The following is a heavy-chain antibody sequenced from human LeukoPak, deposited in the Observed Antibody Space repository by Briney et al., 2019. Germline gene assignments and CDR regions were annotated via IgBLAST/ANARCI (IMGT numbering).Heavy chain of an antibody. V-gene: IGHV3-23*01. D-gene: IGHD1-26*01. Sequence: TGGSLRLSCAASGFTFSSYAMSWVRQAPGKGLEWVSAISGSGGSTYYADSVKGRFTISRDNSKNTLYLQMNSLRAEDTAVYYCAKDPPIVGATREVDNWGQGTLVTVSS. CDR3: AKDPPIVGATREVDN. CDR1: GFTFSSYA. CDR2: ISGSGGST. J-gene: IGHJ4*02.